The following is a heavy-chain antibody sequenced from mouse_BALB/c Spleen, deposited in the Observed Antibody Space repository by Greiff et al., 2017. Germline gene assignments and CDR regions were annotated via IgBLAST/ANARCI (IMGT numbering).Heavy chain of an antibody. CDR2: IWAGGST. Sequence: VKLVESGPGLVAPSQSLSITCTVSGFSLTSYGVHWVRQPPGKGLEWLGVIWAGGSTNYNSALMSRLSISKDNSKSQVFLKMNSLQTDDTAMYYCARGGSTMITFAYWGQGTLVTVSA. D-gene: IGHD2-4*01. CDR1: GFSLTSYG. V-gene: IGHV2-9*02. J-gene: IGHJ3*01. CDR3: ARGGSTMITFAY.